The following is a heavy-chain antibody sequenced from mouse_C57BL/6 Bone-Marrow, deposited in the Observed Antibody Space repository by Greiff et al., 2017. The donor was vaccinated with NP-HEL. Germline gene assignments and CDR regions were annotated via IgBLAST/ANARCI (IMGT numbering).Heavy chain of an antibody. J-gene: IGHJ2*01. CDR1: GFNIKDDY. V-gene: IGHV14-4*01. Sequence: EVQLVESGAELVRPGASVKLSCTASGFNIKDDYMHWVKQRPEQGLEWIGWIDPANGATEYASKFQGKATITAETSSNTSYLQLSSLPSEDTAVYYCTTNFDYGGQGTTLTVSS. CDR2: IDPANGAT. CDR3: TTNFDY.